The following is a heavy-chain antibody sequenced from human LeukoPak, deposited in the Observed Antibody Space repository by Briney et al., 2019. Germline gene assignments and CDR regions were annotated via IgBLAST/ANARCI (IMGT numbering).Heavy chain of an antibody. V-gene: IGHV1-69*06. Sequence: SVKVSCKASGGTFSSYAISWVRQAPGQGLEWMGGIIPIFGTANYAQKFQGRVTITADKSTSTAYMELSSLRSEDTAVYYCARDLAGTTGFDYWGQGTLVTVSS. J-gene: IGHJ4*02. D-gene: IGHD1-1*01. CDR2: IIPIFGTA. CDR1: GGTFSSYA. CDR3: ARDLAGTTGFDY.